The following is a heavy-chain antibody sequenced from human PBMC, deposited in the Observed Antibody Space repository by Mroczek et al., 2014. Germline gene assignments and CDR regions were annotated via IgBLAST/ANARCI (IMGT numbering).Heavy chain of an antibody. J-gene: IGHJ5*02. CDR3: ARVRSVWSAGAGIGWFDP. Sequence: QVQLQQSGGGVVQPGTSLTLSCEGSGFTFNSYAFHWVRQAPGKGPQWVAVISYDGKTTDYGDSVKGRFTISRDNSKNMVYLQMNSLRVEDTAVFYCARVRSVWSAGAGIGWFDPWGQGTLVTVS. CDR2: ISYDGKTT. V-gene: IGHV3-30*04. D-gene: IGHD6-13*01. CDR1: GFTFNSYA.